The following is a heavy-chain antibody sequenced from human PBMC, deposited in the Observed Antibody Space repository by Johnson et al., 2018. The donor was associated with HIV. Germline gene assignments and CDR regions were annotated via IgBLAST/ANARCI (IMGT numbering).Heavy chain of an antibody. J-gene: IGHJ3*02. Sequence: QVQLVESGGGLVQPGGSLRLSCAASGFTFSRYGMHWVRQVQGKGLEWVAVISYDGSNEYFADSAKGRFTISRDNSKNTLYLKMNSRRAEDTGLYYCAKSTQASIVRESGPYGAFDIWGQGTMVTVSS. D-gene: IGHD3-10*01. CDR2: ISYDGSNE. CDR1: GFTFSRYG. CDR3: AKSTQASIVRESGPYGAFDI. V-gene: IGHV3-30*18.